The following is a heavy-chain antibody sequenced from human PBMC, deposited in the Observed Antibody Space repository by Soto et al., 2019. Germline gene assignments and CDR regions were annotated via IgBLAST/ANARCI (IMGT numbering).Heavy chain of an antibody. J-gene: IGHJ5*02. CDR3: ARTYCNSSGCDNWLDP. V-gene: IGHV5-51*01. D-gene: IGHD3-22*01. CDR2: IDPDDSET. CDR1: GYSFATFW. Sequence: GESLKISCQGYGYSFATFWIGWVRQMPGKGLEWMGIIDPDDSETTYSPSFQGLVTMSVDKSIRTAYLQWSSLKASDTATYYCARTYCNSSGCDNWLDPWGQGTLVTVYS.